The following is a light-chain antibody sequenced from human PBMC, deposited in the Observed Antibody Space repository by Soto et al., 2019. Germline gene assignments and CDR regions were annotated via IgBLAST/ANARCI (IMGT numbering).Light chain of an antibody. Sequence: EIVLTPSPGTLSLSPGERATLSCRASQSVGSPYLAWYQHKRGQAPRLLIYGTSSRATGIPDRFSGSGSGTDFTLTIRRLDPEDFAVYYCQQYSSSFPTFGQGTKVDIK. CDR3: QQYSSSFPT. J-gene: IGKJ1*01. V-gene: IGKV3-20*01. CDR2: GTS. CDR1: QSVGSPY.